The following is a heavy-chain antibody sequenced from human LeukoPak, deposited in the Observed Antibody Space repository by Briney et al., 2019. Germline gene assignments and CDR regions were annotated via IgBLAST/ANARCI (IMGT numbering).Heavy chain of an antibody. J-gene: IGHJ4*02. D-gene: IGHD6-13*01. Sequence: ASVKVSCKVSGYTFTSYGISWVRQAPGQGLEWMGWISAYNGNTDYAQKLQGRVTMTTDTSTSTAYMELRSLRSDDTAVYYCARATQLVYLDYWGQGTLVTVSS. CDR1: GYTFTSYG. V-gene: IGHV1-18*01. CDR3: ARATQLVYLDY. CDR2: ISAYNGNT.